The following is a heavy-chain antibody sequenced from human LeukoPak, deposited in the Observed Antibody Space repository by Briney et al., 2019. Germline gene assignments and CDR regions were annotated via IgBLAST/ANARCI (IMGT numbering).Heavy chain of an antibody. D-gene: IGHD5-12*01. CDR1: GFTFSSYS. V-gene: IGHV3-21*01. J-gene: IGHJ4*02. CDR2: ISSSSSYI. CDR3: ARDMIGATIKWSYYFDY. Sequence: GGSLRLSCAASGFTFSSYSMNWVRQAPGKGLEWVSSISSSSSYIYYADSVKGRFTISRDNAKNSLYLQMNSLRAEDTAVYYCARDMIGATIKWSYYFDYWGQGTLVTVSS.